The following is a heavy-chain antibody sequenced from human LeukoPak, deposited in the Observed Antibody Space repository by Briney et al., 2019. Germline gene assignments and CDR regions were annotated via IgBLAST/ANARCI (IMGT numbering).Heavy chain of an antibody. D-gene: IGHD6-6*01. V-gene: IGHV3-23*01. CDR1: GFTFSDYA. J-gene: IGHJ4*02. CDR2: LSGSGAGT. Sequence: QPGGSLRLSCAASGFTFSDYALGWVRQAPGRGLEWVATLSGSGAGTYYSDSVQGRFTISRDNAKNSLYLQMNSLRAEDTAVYYCARDMSSIAARYYFDYWGQGTLVTVSS. CDR3: ARDMSSIAARYYFDY.